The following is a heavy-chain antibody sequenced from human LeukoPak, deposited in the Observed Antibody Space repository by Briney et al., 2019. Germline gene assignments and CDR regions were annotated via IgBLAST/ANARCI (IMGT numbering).Heavy chain of an antibody. D-gene: IGHD2-21*01. Sequence: GGSLRLSCAASGFTVSSNYMSWVRQAPGKGLEWVSVIYSGGSTYYADSVKGRFTISRENSKNTLYLQMNSLRVEDTAVYYCARVSFRYYFDYWGQGTLVTVSS. CDR2: IYSGGST. V-gene: IGHV3-53*01. J-gene: IGHJ4*02. CDR1: GFTVSSNY. CDR3: ARVSFRYYFDY.